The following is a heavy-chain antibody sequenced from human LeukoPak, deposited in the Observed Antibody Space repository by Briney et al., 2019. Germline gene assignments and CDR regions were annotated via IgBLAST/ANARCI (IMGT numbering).Heavy chain of an antibody. CDR3: ARASRGCKRTSCYYYYYMDV. J-gene: IGHJ6*03. CDR1: GYTFTGYY. CDR2: INPNSGNT. D-gene: IGHD2-2*01. V-gene: IGHV1-8*02. Sequence: GASVKASCKASGYTFTGYYMHWVRQAPGQGLEWMGWINPNSGNTGYAQKFQGRVTMTRNTSISTAYMELSSLRSEDTAVYYCARASRGCKRTSCYYYYYMDVWGKGTTVTISS.